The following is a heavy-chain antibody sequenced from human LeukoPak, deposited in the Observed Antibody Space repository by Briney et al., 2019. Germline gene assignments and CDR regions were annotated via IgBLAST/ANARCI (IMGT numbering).Heavy chain of an antibody. CDR1: GGSFSGYY. V-gene: IGHV4-34*01. D-gene: IGHD1-1*01. CDR3: ARGSWYDVGYFDY. J-gene: IGHJ4*02. Sequence: SETLSLTCAVYGGSFSGYYWSWIRQPPGKGLEWIREINHSGSTNYNPSLKSRVTISVDTSKNQFSLKLSSVTAADTAVYYCARGSWYDVGYFDYWGQGTLVTVSS. CDR2: INHSGST.